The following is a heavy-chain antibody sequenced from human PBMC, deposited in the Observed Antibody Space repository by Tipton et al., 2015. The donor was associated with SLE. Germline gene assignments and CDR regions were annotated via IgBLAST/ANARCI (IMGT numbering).Heavy chain of an antibody. D-gene: IGHD6-19*01. CDR2: IYPGDSDI. J-gene: IGHJ3*02. V-gene: IGHV5-51*03. CDR1: GYSFTSYW. Sequence: QLVQSGPEVKKPGESLKISCKGSGYSFTSYWIGWVRQMPGKGLEWMGIIYPGDSDIRYSPSFQGQVTISADKSISTAYLQWSSLKASDTAMYYCARWAPAGYSSPKGAFDIWGQGTMVTVSS. CDR3: ARWAPAGYSSPKGAFDI.